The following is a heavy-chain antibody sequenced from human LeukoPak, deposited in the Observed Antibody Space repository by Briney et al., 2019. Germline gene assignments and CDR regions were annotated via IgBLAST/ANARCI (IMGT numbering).Heavy chain of an antibody. CDR1: AYSFTSYW. D-gene: IGHD1-1*01. J-gene: IGHJ4*02. CDR2: IYPDDFDT. CDR3: ARGATATRTFDY. Sequence: KLGESLKISCKASAYSFTSYWIACVRQMPGKGLEWLGIIYPDDFDTRYSPSFQGQVTISADRSISTAYLQWSSLKASDTAMYYCARGATATRTFDYWGQGTLVTVSS. V-gene: IGHV5-51*01.